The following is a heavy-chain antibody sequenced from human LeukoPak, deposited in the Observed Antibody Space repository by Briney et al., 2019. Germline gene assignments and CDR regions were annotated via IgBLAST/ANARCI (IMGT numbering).Heavy chain of an antibody. D-gene: IGHD4-17*01. V-gene: IGHV1-18*01. CDR3: AIVNTVTTPGNRDY. J-gene: IGHJ4*02. Sequence: GASVKVSCKASGYTFTSYGISWVRQAPGQGLEWMGWISAYNGDTNYAQKLQGRVTMTTDTSTSTAYMELRSLRSDDTAVYYCAIVNTVTTPGNRDYWGQGTLVTVSS. CDR1: GYTFTSYG. CDR2: ISAYNGDT.